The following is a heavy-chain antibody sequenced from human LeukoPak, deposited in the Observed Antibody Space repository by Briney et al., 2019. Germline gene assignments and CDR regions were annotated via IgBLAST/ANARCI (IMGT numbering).Heavy chain of an antibody. D-gene: IGHD3-22*01. Sequence: GGSLRLSCAASGFTVSNYSMNWVRQAPGKGLEWLSYISPRSGTIKYADSVKGRFTISRDNVKNSLHLQMNSLRAEDTAKYYCVRGSTGYYYGFEFWGQGTLLTVSS. CDR2: ISPRSGTI. V-gene: IGHV3-48*01. CDR1: GFTVSNYS. J-gene: IGHJ4*02. CDR3: VRGSTGYYYGFEF.